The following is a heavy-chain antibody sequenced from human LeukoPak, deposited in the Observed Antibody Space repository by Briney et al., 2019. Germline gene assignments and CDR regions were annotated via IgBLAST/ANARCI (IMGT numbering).Heavy chain of an antibody. CDR2: IKHDGSEK. CDR3: ARLMLGYCGGGSCYDPFDN. CDR1: GFTFDIYW. D-gene: IGHD2-15*01. Sequence: AGGSLRLSCAASGFTFDIYWMTWVRQAPGKGLEWVANIKHDGSEKHFVDSVKGRFTVSRDNARNSLFLQMNSLRAEDTAVYFCARLMLGYCGGGSCYDPFDNWGQGTLVTVSS. J-gene: IGHJ4*02. V-gene: IGHV3-7*01.